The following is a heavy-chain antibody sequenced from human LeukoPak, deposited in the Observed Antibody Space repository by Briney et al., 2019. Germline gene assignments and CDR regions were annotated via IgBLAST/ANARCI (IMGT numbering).Heavy chain of an antibody. CDR3: ARGGWNKFDY. CDR2: ICYSGTT. Sequence: SETLSLTCTVSGGSISSYYWSWIRQPPGKGLEWIGFICYSGTTNYNPSLKSRVTISVDTSKNQFSLKLSSVTAADTAVYYCARGGWNKFDYWGQGTLVTVSS. V-gene: IGHV4-59*01. J-gene: IGHJ4*02. D-gene: IGHD3-22*01. CDR1: GGSISSYY.